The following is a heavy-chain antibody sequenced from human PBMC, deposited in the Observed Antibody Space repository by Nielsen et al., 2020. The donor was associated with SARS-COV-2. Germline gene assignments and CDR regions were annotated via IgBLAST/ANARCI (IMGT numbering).Heavy chain of an antibody. D-gene: IGHD5-24*01. J-gene: IGHJ6*03. CDR2: IYHSGNA. CDR1: GGSISIGYYS. Sequence: SETLSLTCAVSGGSISIGYYSWSWIRQPPGKGLEWIGYIYHSGNAFYNPSLKSRVTISVDRSKNQLSLRLSSVTAAYTAVYYCARSVAEMVRGYYMDVWGRGTTVTVSS. CDR3: ARSVAEMVRGYYMDV. V-gene: IGHV4-30-2*01.